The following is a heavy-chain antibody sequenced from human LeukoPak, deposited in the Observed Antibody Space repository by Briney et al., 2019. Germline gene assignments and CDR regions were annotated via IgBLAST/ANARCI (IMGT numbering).Heavy chain of an antibody. CDR3: AREGQQWLAYYYYYYMDV. D-gene: IGHD6-19*01. CDR2: IYNSGST. Sequence: SETLSLTCAVSGDSISSYYWSWVRQPAGKGLEWIGRIYNSGSTNYNPSLKSRVTMSVDTSKNQFSLKLSSVTAADTAVYYCAREGQQWLAYYYYYYMDVWGKGTTVTISS. J-gene: IGHJ6*03. CDR1: GDSISSYY. V-gene: IGHV4-4*07.